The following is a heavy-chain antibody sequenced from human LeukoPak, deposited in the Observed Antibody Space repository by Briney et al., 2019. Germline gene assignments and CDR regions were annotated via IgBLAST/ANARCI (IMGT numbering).Heavy chain of an antibody. CDR1: GYTFTDYY. V-gene: IGHV1-2*02. CDR2: INPNNGGT. J-gene: IGHJ4*02. CDR3: ARGSIVGATFDYFDY. D-gene: IGHD1-26*01. Sequence: GASIKVSCKASGYTFTDYYIHWVRQAPGQGLEWMGWINPNNGGTNYAQKFQGRVTMTRDTSISTAYMGLSRLRSDDTAVYYCARGSIVGATFDYFDYWGQGTLVTVSS.